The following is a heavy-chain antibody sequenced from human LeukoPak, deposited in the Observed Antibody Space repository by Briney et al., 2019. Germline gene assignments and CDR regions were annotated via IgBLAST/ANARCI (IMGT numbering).Heavy chain of an antibody. Sequence: GGSLRLSCAASGFTFSSYAMHWVRQAPGKGLEWVAVISYDGSNKYYADSVKGRFTISRDNSKNTLYLQMNSLRAEDAAVYYCAREYPYSPHAFDIWGQGTMVTVSS. J-gene: IGHJ3*02. V-gene: IGHV3-30-3*01. D-gene: IGHD2-15*01. CDR2: ISYDGSNK. CDR1: GFTFSSYA. CDR3: AREYPYSPHAFDI.